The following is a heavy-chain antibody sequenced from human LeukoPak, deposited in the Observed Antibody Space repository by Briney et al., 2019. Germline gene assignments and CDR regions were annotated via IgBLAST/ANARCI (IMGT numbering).Heavy chain of an antibody. CDR2: ISSSSSII. CDR1: GFSISYYS. Sequence: GGSLRLSCAASGFSISYYSLNWVRQAPGKGLEWISYISSSSSIIYYADSVQGRFTISRDNAKNSLYLQMNSLRVEDTAVYYCVRGGGTFAMWGQGTMVTVSS. CDR3: VRGGGTFAM. J-gene: IGHJ3*02. V-gene: IGHV3-48*01.